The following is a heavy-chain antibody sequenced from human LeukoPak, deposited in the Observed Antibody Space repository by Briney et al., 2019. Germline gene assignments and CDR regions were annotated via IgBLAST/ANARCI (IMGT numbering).Heavy chain of an antibody. J-gene: IGHJ3*02. CDR1: GYSFTSYW. D-gene: IGHD3-10*02. Sequence: GESLKISCKGSGYSFTSYWIGWVRQMPGKGLEWMGIIYPGDSDTRYSPSFQGQVTISADKSISTAYLQWSSLKASDTAMYYCARSKFGELLYDAFDIWGQGTMVTVSS. CDR2: IYPGDSDT. V-gene: IGHV5-51*01. CDR3: ARSKFGELLYDAFDI.